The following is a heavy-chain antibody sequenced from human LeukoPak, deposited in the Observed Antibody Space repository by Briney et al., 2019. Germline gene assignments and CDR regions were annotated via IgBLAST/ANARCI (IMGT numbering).Heavy chain of an antibody. CDR2: IWFDGSLE. Sequence: QPGRSLRLSCAASGFTFSNYGMHWVRQAPGKGLEWVALIWFDGSLEYYADSVKGRFTISRDNSKNTLCLQMNNLRAEDTAVYYCARARLGTNVFDSWGQGTLVTVSS. CDR1: GFTFSNYG. J-gene: IGHJ4*02. CDR3: ARARLGTNVFDS. V-gene: IGHV3-33*01.